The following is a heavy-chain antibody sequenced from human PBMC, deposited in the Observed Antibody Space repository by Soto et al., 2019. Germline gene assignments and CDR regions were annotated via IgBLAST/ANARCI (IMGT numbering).Heavy chain of an antibody. J-gene: IGHJ4*02. D-gene: IGHD6-19*01. CDR1: GYTFTGYY. Sequence: QVQLVQSGAEVKKPGASVKVSCKASGYTFTGYYMHWVRQAPGQGLEWMGWINPNSGGTNYAQKFQGRVTITADESTSTAYMELSSLRSEDTAVYYCARQQWLGPADYWGQGTLVTVSS. V-gene: IGHV1-2*02. CDR3: ARQQWLGPADY. CDR2: INPNSGGT.